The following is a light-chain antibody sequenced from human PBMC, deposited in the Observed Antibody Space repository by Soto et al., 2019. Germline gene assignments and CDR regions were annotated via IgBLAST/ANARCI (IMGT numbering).Light chain of an antibody. J-gene: IGKJ2*01. V-gene: IGKV3-11*01. CDR3: QQRSDWKYT. Sequence: TQSPGTLSVSPGDTATLSCRDSQSLTSRSLAWYQQKPGQAPRXLIYDAYNRETGIPARFSGSRAGTEFTRTISTLQPEDVAVDYCQQRSDWKYTFGQGTKVDIK. CDR1: QSLTSRS. CDR2: DAY.